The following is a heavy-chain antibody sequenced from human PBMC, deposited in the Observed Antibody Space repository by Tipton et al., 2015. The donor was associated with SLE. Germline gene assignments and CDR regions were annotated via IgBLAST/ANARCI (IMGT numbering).Heavy chain of an antibody. CDR2: ISTYNGNT. CDR3: ARVRVDTAMGVFDF. V-gene: IGHV1-18*01. Sequence: QVQLVQSGPEVKKPGASVGVSCKASGYTFTTYGISWVRQAPGQGLEWMGWISTYNGNTNYAQKLQGRVTMTSDTSTSTAYMELRSLRSDDTAIYYCARVRVDTAMGVFDFWGQGTLVTVSS. D-gene: IGHD5-18*01. CDR1: GYTFTTYG. J-gene: IGHJ4*02.